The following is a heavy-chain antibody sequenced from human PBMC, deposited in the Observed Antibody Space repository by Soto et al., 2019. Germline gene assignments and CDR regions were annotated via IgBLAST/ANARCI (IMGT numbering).Heavy chain of an antibody. CDR2: FYYIGRT. J-gene: IGHJ4*02. D-gene: IGHD1-26*01. CDR1: SINTDD. CDR3: ARDPVGATHFDY. V-gene: IGHV4-59*01. Sequence: SEPLSLPCTVGSINTDDLDWLRQSPGKGLEWIGYFYYIGRTNYNPSLKSRVTMSIDTSRNQFSLKLSSVTAADTAVYYCARDPVGATHFDYWGQGAQVTVSS.